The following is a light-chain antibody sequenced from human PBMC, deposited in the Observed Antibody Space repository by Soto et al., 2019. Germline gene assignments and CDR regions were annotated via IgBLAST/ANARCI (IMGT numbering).Light chain of an antibody. CDR2: EVS. V-gene: IGLV2-8*01. CDR3: MSYVGGNSVA. Sequence: QSALTQPPSASGSPGMSVTLSCSGTDNDVGRYDYVSWYQQHPGKAPKLLIYEVSKRPSGVPDRFSASKSGNTASLTVSGLQGEDEADYYCMSYVGGNSVAFGGGTKVPS. CDR1: DNDVGRYDY. J-gene: IGLJ2*01.